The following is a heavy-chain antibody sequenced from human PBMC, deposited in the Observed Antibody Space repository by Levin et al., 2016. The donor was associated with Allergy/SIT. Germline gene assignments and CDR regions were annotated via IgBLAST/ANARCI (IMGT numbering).Heavy chain of an antibody. V-gene: IGHV3-30*02. CDR2: IRYDGSNK. J-gene: IGHJ4*02. CDR1: GFTFSSYG. CDR3: AKEAIVVAPRGYYFDY. Sequence: GESLKISCAASGFTFSSYGMHWVRQAPGKGLEWVAFIRYDGSNKYYADSVKGRFTISRDNSKNTLYLQMNSLRAEDTAVYYCAKEAIVVAPRGYYFDYWGQGTLVTVSS. D-gene: IGHD3-22*01.